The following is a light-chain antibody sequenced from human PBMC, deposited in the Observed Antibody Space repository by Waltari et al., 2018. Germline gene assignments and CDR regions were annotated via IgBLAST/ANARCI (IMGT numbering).Light chain of an antibody. V-gene: IGKV2D-29*01. CDR3: MQSLQLSMWT. CDR2: EVS. Sequence: DVVMTQTPLSLSVTPGRPASLSCKSTQSLPHTDGRTYLYLFLKKPVQPPQLLIYEVSKRFSGVPDRFSGSGSGTDFTLRISRVEAEDVGVYYCMQSLQLSMWTFGQGTKVEIK. CDR1: QSLPHTDGRTY. J-gene: IGKJ1*01.